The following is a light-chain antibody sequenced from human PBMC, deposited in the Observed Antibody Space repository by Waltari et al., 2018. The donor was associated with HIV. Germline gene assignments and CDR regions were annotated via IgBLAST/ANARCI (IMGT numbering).Light chain of an antibody. Sequence: SYDLTQPPSVSVAPGQTATITCSGNQLGDRFAQWFHQKPGLSPILLIFEDTKRPSGIPERFSASTSANTSTLAISGAQPVDEGDYYCQAWDTNTVVFGGGTKLTVL. CDR3: QAWDTNTVV. CDR1: QLGDRF. J-gene: IGLJ2*01. CDR2: EDT. V-gene: IGLV3-1*01.